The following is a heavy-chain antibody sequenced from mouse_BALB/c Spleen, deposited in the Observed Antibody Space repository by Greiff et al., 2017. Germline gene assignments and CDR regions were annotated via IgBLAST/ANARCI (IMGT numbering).Heavy chain of an antibody. V-gene: IGHV1-5*01. CDR2: IYPGNSDT. Sequence: EVQLQQSGTVLARPGASVKMSCKASGYTFTSYWMHWVKQRPGQGLEWIGAIYPGNSDTSYNQKFKGKAKLTAVTSTSTAYMELSSLTNEDSAVYYCTRRPITTATFWYFDVWGAGTTVTVSS. J-gene: IGHJ1*01. D-gene: IGHD1-2*01. CDR3: TRRPITTATFWYFDV. CDR1: GYTFTSYW.